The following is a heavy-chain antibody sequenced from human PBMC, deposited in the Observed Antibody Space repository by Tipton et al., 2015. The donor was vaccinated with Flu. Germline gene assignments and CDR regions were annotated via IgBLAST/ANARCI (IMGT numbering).Heavy chain of an antibody. CDR1: GDSIGSRYY. J-gene: IGHJ5*02. CDR2: IHRGGNT. CDR3: TRRDYSNYVAAPKNRFDP. V-gene: IGHV4-38-2*01. D-gene: IGHD4-11*01. Sequence: TLSLTCSVSGDSIGSRYYCAWIRQPRGKGLEWIAHIHRGGNTSYTPSLRSRVTMSIEGSNHQFSLKLSSVTGSDRAVYYCTRRDYSNYVAAPKNRFDPWGQGTLVTVSS.